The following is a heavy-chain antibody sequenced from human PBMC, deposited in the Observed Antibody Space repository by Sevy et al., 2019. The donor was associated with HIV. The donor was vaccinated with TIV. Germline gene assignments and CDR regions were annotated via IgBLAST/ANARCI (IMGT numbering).Heavy chain of an antibody. CDR3: AKRGEGYDSSGYYTNFDY. V-gene: IGHV3-23*01. Sequence: GESLKISCAASGFTFSSYAMSWVRQAPGKGLEWVSAISGSGGSTYYADSVKGRFTIPRDNSKNTLYLQMNSLRAEDTAVYYCAKRGEGYDSSGYYTNFDYWGQGTMVTVSS. D-gene: IGHD3-22*01. J-gene: IGHJ4*02. CDR2: ISGSGGST. CDR1: GFTFSSYA.